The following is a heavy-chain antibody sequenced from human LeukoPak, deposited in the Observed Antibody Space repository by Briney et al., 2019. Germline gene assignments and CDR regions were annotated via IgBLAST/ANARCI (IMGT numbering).Heavy chain of an antibody. Sequence: NTGGSLRLSCAASGFTFSSYSMNWVRQAPGKGLEWVSSISSSSSYIYYADSVKGRFTISRDNSKNTLYLQMNSLRAEDTAVYYCAKAHQDIVRRRNYYYYMDVWGKGTTVTISS. V-gene: IGHV3-21*04. J-gene: IGHJ6*03. D-gene: IGHD2-15*01. CDR1: GFTFSSYS. CDR2: ISSSSSYI. CDR3: AKAHQDIVRRRNYYYYMDV.